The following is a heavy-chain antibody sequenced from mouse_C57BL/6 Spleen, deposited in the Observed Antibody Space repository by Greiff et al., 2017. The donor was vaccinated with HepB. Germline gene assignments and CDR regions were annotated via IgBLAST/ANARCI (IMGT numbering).Heavy chain of an antibody. V-gene: IGHV5-6*01. CDR2: ISSGGSYT. Sequence: VKVVESGGDLVKPGGSLKLSCAASGFTFSSYGMSWVRQTPDKRLEWVATISSGGSYTYYPDSVKGRFTISRDNAKNTLYLQMSSLKSEDTAMYYCARQGGSGAMDYWGQGTSVTVSS. CDR3: ARQGGSGAMDY. J-gene: IGHJ4*01. D-gene: IGHD1-1*01. CDR1: GFTFSSYG.